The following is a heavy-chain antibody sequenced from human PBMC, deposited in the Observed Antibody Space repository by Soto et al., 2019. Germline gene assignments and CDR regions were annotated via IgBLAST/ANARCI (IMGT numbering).Heavy chain of an antibody. CDR2: ISNSGNT. Sequence: SETLSLTCTVSGGSISSYYWSWIRQPPGKGLEWIGHISNSGNTNYNPSLKSRVTISVDTSRNQISLNLWSVTAADRAVYYCARDYYYDNNGHPGAYYYGMDVWGQGTTVTVSS. V-gene: IGHV4-59*01. CDR3: ARDYYYDNNGHPGAYYYGMDV. J-gene: IGHJ6*02. CDR1: GGSISSYY. D-gene: IGHD3-22*01.